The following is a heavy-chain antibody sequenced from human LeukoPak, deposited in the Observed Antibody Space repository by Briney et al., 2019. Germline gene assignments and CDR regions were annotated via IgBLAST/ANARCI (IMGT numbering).Heavy chain of an antibody. CDR2: INPTSGGT. J-gene: IGHJ4*02. CDR1: GYTFTGYY. Sequence: ASVKVSCKASGYTFTGYYMHWVRQAPGQGLEWMGWINPTSGGTNYAQKFQGRVTMTRDTSISTAYMELSRLRSDDTAVYYCARGPYYDSSGYYANFDYWGQGTLVTVSS. CDR3: ARGPYYDSSGYYANFDY. V-gene: IGHV1-2*02. D-gene: IGHD3-22*01.